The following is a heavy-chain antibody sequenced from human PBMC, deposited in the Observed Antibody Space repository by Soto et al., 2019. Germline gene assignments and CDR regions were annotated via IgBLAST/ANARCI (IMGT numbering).Heavy chain of an antibody. J-gene: IGHJ3*02. CDR3: ASSLRRDAFDI. D-gene: IGHD3-16*01. CDR2: ISSSSSYI. Sequence: EVQLVESGGGLVKPGVSLRLSCAASGFTFSSYSMNWVRQAPGTGLEWVSSISSSSSYIYYADSVKGRFTISRDNAKNSLYLQMNSLRAADTAVYYCASSLRRDAFDIWCPGTMVTVSS. V-gene: IGHV3-21*01. CDR1: GFTFSSYS.